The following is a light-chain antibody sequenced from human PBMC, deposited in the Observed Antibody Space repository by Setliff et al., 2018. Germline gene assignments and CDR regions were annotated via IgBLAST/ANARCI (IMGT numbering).Light chain of an antibody. CDR2: DVS. CDR1: SSDVGAYNY. CDR3: CSFAGAGWV. J-gene: IGLJ3*02. Sequence: QSALTQPASVSGSPGQSITISCTGTSSDVGAYNYVSWYQQHPGKAPKLIIYDVSNRPSGASNRFSASKSGNTASLTISGLQAEDEADYYCCSFAGAGWVFGGGTKVTVL. V-gene: IGLV2-14*03.